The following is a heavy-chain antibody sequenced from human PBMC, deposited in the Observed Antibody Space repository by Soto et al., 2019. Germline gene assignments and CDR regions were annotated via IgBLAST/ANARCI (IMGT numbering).Heavy chain of an antibody. Sequence: QVQLVQSGAEMKKPGASVKVSCKTSGYTFASLAMHWVRQAPGQRLEWMGWINAANGHTEYSQKFQGRVTITRDPSASTMFMDLSSLRSEDTAVYYCAAGTENHYYNHMDVWGKGTTVTVSS. CDR1: GYTFASLA. D-gene: IGHD1-1*01. J-gene: IGHJ6*03. CDR3: AAGTENHYYNHMDV. V-gene: IGHV1-3*01. CDR2: INAANGHT.